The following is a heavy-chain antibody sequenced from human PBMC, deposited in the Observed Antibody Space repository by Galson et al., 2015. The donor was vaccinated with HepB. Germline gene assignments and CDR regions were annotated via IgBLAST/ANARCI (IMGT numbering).Heavy chain of an antibody. CDR1: GYTFTSYY. V-gene: IGHV1-46*01. CDR3: ARGHVVRGVKGYYYYGMDA. Sequence: SVKVSCKASGYTFTSYYMHWVRQAPGQGLEWMGIINPSGGSTSYAQKFQGRVTMTRDTSTSTVYMELSSLRSEDTAVYYCARGHVVRGVKGYYYYGMDAWGQGTTVTVSS. D-gene: IGHD3-10*01. J-gene: IGHJ6*02. CDR2: INPSGGST.